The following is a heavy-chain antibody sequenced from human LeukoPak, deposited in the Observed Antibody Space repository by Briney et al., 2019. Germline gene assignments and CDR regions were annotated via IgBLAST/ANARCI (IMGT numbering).Heavy chain of an antibody. J-gene: IGHJ4*02. Sequence: PSETLSLTCTVSGGSISSSSYYWSWIRQPPGKGLEWIGYIYYSGSTNYNPSLKSRVTISVDTSKNQFSLKLSSVTAADTAVYYCARDRGFGSGGNLDYWGQGTLVTVSS. D-gene: IGHD2-15*01. CDR1: GGSISSSSYY. CDR3: ARDRGFGSGGNLDY. V-gene: IGHV4-61*01. CDR2: IYYSGST.